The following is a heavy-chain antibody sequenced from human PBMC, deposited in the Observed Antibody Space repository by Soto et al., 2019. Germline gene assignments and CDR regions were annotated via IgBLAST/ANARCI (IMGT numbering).Heavy chain of an antibody. Sequence: QVQLQQWGAGLLKPSETLSLTCAVDGGSFSGYYWSWIRQPPGKGLEWIGEINHSGSTNYNPTLKILVIILLDTSKNQFSLKRRSVTAADTAVYYCARFRSSGWYNWVYFDYWGQSTLVTFSS. D-gene: IGHD6-19*01. J-gene: IGHJ4*02. CDR3: ARFRSSGWYNWVYFDY. V-gene: IGHV4-34*01. CDR2: INHSGST. CDR1: GGSFSGYY.